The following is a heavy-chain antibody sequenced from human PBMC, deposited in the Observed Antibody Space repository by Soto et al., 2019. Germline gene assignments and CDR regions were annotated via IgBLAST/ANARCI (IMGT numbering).Heavy chain of an antibody. D-gene: IGHD6-13*01. CDR3: ARSFAIVWYAYYFDY. CDR1: GASISGYH. V-gene: IGHV4-59*08. CDR2: ISYSGAT. Sequence: QVQLQESGPGLVKPSETLSLTCTVSGASISGYHWSWIRQFPGKGLECLGYISYSGATNYNPSLKSRVTMCIDTSKNQCSLKLNSVTAADTAVYYGARSFAIVWYAYYFDYWGQGPLVTVSS. J-gene: IGHJ4*02.